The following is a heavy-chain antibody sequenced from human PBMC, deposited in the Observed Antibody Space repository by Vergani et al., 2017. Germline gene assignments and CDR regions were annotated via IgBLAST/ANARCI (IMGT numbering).Heavy chain of an antibody. D-gene: IGHD3-10*01. Sequence: VQLVESGGGLVKPGGSLRLSCAASGFTFSSYGMHWVRQAPGKGLEWVAVISYDGSNKYYADSVKGRFTISRDNSKNTLYLQMNSLRAEDTAVYYCAKDAGRGAGSYYLDVWGQGTTVTVSS. CDR1: GFTFSSYG. V-gene: IGHV3-30*18. J-gene: IGHJ6*02. CDR2: ISYDGSNK. CDR3: AKDAGRGAGSYYLDV.